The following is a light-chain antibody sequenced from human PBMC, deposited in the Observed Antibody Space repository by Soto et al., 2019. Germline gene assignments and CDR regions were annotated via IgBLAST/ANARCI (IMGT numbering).Light chain of an antibody. V-gene: IGKV3-20*01. CDR1: QSVSSNY. CDR2: GAS. J-gene: IGKJ2*01. Sequence: IVLTQSPGTLSLSPGERATLSCRASQSVSSNYLAWYQQKPGQAPRLLIYGASSRATGIPARFNGSGSGTEFTLTISSLQSEDFAVYYCQQDNSYYTFGHG. CDR3: QQDNSYYT.